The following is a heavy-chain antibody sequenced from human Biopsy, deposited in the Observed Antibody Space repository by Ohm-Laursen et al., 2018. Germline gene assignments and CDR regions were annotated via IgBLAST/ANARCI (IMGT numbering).Heavy chain of an antibody. CDR1: GFTFSSSA. D-gene: IGHD4-17*01. V-gene: IGHV3-23*01. CDR3: ALAAAQTVTHFDY. J-gene: IGHJ4*02. Sequence: SLRLSCSASGFTFSSSAMTWFRQAPGKGLEWVSTISGNSDIIYDTDSVKGRFTISRDNSKNTLYLQMSSLRADDTAVYYCALAAAQTVTHFDYWGQGTLVTVSS. CDR2: ISGNSDII.